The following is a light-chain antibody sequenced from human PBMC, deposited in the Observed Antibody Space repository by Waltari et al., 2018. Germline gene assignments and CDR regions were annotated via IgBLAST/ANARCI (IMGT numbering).Light chain of an antibody. V-gene: IGKV1-5*03. J-gene: IGKJ3*01. CDR3: QQYNSHPFT. CDR1: QSISSW. Sequence: DIQMTQSPSTLSASVGDRVTITCRASQSISSWLAWYQQKPGKAPKLLIYKASSLESGVPSKFSGSGSGTDFTLTISTLQPEDFATYYCQQYNSHPFTFGPGTQVDIK. CDR2: KAS.